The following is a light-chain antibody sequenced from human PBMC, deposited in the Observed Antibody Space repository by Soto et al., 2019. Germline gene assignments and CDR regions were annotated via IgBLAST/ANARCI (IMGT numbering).Light chain of an antibody. CDR2: GAS. CDR3: QQYGSSPPLT. Sequence: EIVFTQSPGTLSLSPGERATRSCRASQSVSSSYLAWYQQKPGQAPRLLIYGASSRATGIPDRFSGSGSGTDFTLSISRLEPEDFAVYYCQQYGSSPPLTFGGGTKVDIK. CDR1: QSVSSSY. J-gene: IGKJ4*01. V-gene: IGKV3-20*01.